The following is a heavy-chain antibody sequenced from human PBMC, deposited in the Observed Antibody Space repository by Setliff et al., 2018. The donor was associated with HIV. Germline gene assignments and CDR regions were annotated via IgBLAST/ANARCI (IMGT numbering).Heavy chain of an antibody. Sequence: GGSLRLSCAASGFTFSSYGMHWVRQAPGKGLEWVAFIRYDGNNKYYADSVKGRFTISRDNAKNSLYLQMNSLTAEDTAVYYCVREVVRTLDYWGQGTLVTVSS. CDR2: IRYDGNNK. CDR1: GFTFSSYG. V-gene: IGHV3-30*02. D-gene: IGHD2-15*01. J-gene: IGHJ4*02. CDR3: VREVVRTLDY.